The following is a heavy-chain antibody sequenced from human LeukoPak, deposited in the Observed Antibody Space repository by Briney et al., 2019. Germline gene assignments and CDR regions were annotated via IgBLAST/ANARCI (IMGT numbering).Heavy chain of an antibody. J-gene: IGHJ4*02. CDR3: ARGPRYYYGSGSYYGGRGYFDY. Sequence: PSETLSLTCAVYGGSFSGYYWSWIRQPPGKGLEWIGEINHSGSTNYSPSLKSRVTISVDASKNQFSLKLSSVTAADTAVYYCARGPRYYYGSGSYYGGRGYFDYWGQGTLVTVSS. CDR2: INHSGST. CDR1: GGSFSGYY. V-gene: IGHV4-34*01. D-gene: IGHD3-10*01.